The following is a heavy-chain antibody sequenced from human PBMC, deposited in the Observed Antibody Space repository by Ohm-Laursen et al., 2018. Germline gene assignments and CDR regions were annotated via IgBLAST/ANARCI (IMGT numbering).Heavy chain of an antibody. CDR2: ISWNSGSI. V-gene: IGHV3-9*01. Sequence: SLRLSCSASGFTFDDYAMHWARQAPGKGLEWVSGISWNSGSIGYADSVKGRFTISRDNAKNSLYLQMNSLRAEDTALYYCAEDISRGLAHGAFDIWGQGTMVTVSS. D-gene: IGHD3-10*01. CDR1: GFTFDDYA. CDR3: AEDISRGLAHGAFDI. J-gene: IGHJ3*02.